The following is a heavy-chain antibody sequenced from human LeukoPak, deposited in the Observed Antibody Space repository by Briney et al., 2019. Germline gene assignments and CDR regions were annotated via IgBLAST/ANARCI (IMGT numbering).Heavy chain of an antibody. CDR2: INHSGST. CDR1: GGSFSGYY. V-gene: IGHV4-34*01. CDR3: ARGLIVVVPAATYYYYYYGMDV. Sequence: SETLSLTCAVYGGSFSGYYWSWIRQPPGKGLEWIGEINHSGSTNYNPSLKSRVTISVDTSKNQFSLKLSSVTAADTAVHYCARGLIVVVPAATYYYYYYGMDVWGQGTTVTVSS. D-gene: IGHD2-2*01. J-gene: IGHJ6*02.